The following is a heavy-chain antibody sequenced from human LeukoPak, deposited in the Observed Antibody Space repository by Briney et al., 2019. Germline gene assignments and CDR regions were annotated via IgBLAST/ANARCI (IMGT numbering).Heavy chain of an antibody. J-gene: IGHJ4*02. CDR1: GGSFSGYY. CDR2: INHSGST. Sequence: SETLSLTCAVYGGSFSGYYWSWIRQPPGKGLEWIGEINHSGSTNYNPSLKSRVTISVDTSKNQFSLKLSSVTAADTAVYYCARGFVQELLIDYWGQGTLVTVSS. D-gene: IGHD3-10*01. V-gene: IGHV4-34*01. CDR3: ARGFVQELLIDY.